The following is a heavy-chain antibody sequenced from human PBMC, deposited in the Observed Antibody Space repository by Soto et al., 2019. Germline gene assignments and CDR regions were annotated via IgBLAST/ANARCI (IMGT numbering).Heavy chain of an antibody. CDR1: GGSISSGGYY. D-gene: IGHD2-2*01. CDR3: ARVFVVVPAEYIDWFDP. J-gene: IGHJ5*02. Sequence: SETMSLTCTVSGGSISSGGYYWSWIRQHPGKGLEWIGYIYYSGSTYYNPSLKSRVTISVDTSKNQFSLKLSSVTAADTAVYYCARVFVVVPAEYIDWFDPWGQGTLVTVSS. CDR2: IYYSGST. V-gene: IGHV4-31*03.